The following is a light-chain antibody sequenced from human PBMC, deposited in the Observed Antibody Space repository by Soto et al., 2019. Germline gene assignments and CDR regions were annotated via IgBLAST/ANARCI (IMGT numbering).Light chain of an antibody. CDR3: CSYAGRFTLI. J-gene: IGLJ2*01. Sequence: QSVLTQPRSVSGSPGQSVTISCTGTSSEVGSSSLVSWFQQRPGKAPRLVICDVTKRPSGVPDRFSGSKSGNTASLTISGLLAEDEADYYCCSYAGRFTLIFGGGTKVTVL. CDR2: DVT. V-gene: IGLV2-11*01. CDR1: SSEVGSSSL.